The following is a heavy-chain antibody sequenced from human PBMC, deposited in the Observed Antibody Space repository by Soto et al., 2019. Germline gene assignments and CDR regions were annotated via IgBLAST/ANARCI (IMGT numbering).Heavy chain of an antibody. J-gene: IGHJ5*01. CDR1: GFRFSSYA. V-gene: IGHV3-23*01. CDR2: ITSNGDST. CDR3: TNGPLITGDS. Sequence: EVQLLESGGGLVQPGGSLRLSCAASGFRFSSYAMSWVRQAPGKGLEWVSSITSNGDSTFFADSVKGRFTISRDNSKRILYLQLNRLRAEDTAVYYCTNGPLITGDSWGQGTLVTVSS. D-gene: IGHD3-22*01.